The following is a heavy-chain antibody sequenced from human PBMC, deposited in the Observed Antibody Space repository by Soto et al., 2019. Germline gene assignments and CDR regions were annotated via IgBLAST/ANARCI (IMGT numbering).Heavy chain of an antibody. J-gene: IGHJ6*02. CDR1: GFSLSDYA. CDR3: SRIKLVEWFFINVDVYDMDV. V-gene: IGHV3-48*02. Sequence: GGSLRLSCVASGFSLSDYAVNWVRQAPGKGLEWVSFISSDSRTIYYADSVEGRFTVSRDNARNSVSLQMDSLRDEDAAVYYFSRIKLVEWFFINVDVYDMDVWGQGTPVTVSS. CDR2: ISSDSRTI. D-gene: IGHD3-3*01.